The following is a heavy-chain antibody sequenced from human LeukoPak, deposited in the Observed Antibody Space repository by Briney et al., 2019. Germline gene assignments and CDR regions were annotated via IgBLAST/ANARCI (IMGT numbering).Heavy chain of an antibody. D-gene: IGHD6-13*01. CDR3: AKAPGYPAGTPLRYYYGMDV. J-gene: IGHJ6*04. CDR1: GFTFSSYG. V-gene: IGHV3-30*18. Sequence: GGSLRLSCAASGFTFSSYGMHWVRQAPGKGLEWVAVISYDGSNKYYADSVKGRFTISRDNSKNTPYLQMNSLRAEDTAVYYCAKAPGYPAGTPLRYYYGMDVWGKGTTVTVSS. CDR2: ISYDGSNK.